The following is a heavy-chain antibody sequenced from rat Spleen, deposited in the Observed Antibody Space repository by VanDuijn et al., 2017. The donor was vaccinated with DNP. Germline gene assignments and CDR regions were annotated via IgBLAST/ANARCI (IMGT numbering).Heavy chain of an antibody. D-gene: IGHD1-11*01. CDR2: ISYSGNT. CDR3: ARGLNYGGYIYSWYFDF. V-gene: IGHV3-1*01. J-gene: IGHJ1*01. Sequence: EVQLQESGPGLVKPSQSLSLTCSVTGYSISSNYWGWIRKFPGSKMEWMGYISYSGNTAYNPSLRSRISITRDTSKNQFFLQLNSVTTEDTATYYCARGLNYGGYIYSWYFDFWGPGTMVTVSS. CDR1: GYSISSNY.